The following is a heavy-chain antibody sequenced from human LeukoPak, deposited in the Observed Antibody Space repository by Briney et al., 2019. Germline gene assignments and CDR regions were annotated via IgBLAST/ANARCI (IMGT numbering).Heavy chain of an antibody. Sequence: GGSLRLSCAASGFTFSSYAMSWVRQAPGKGLEWVSAISGSGGSTYYADSVKGRFTISRDNSKNTLYLQMNSLRAEDTAVYYCAKERGMLLQRYYFDYWGREPWSPSPQ. V-gene: IGHV3-23*01. CDR2: ISGSGGST. J-gene: IGHJ4*02. CDR1: GFTFSSYA. CDR3: AKERGMLLQRYYFDY. D-gene: IGHD2-8*01.